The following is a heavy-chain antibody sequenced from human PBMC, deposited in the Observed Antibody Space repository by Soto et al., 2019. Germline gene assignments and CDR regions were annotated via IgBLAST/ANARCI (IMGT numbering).Heavy chain of an antibody. CDR2: ISGSGGST. D-gene: IGHD2-2*01. CDR1: EFTFSTHA. CDR3: AKAGYCVSTSCYFPFDY. V-gene: IGHV3-23*01. J-gene: IGHJ4*02. Sequence: PGGSLRLSCAASEFTFSTHAMAWVRQAPGKGLEWVSSISGSGGSTYYADSVKGRFTISRDNSKNTLYLQMNSLRAEDAAVYSCAKAGYCVSTSCYFPFDYWGQGTLVTAPQ.